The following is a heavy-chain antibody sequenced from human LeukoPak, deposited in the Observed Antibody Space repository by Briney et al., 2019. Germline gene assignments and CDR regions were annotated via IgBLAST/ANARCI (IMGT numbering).Heavy chain of an antibody. V-gene: IGHV5-51*01. CDR1: GYNFITYW. J-gene: IGHJ1*01. Sequence: GESLKISCKGSGYNFITYWIAWVRQTPGKGLEWKGIIYPGDSNTRYSPSFQGQVTISADKSISTAYLQWSNLKASDSAMYYCAGHYLSYGSGKYFHHWGQGTLVTVSS. CDR3: AGHYLSYGSGKYFHH. CDR2: IYPGDSNT. D-gene: IGHD3-10*01.